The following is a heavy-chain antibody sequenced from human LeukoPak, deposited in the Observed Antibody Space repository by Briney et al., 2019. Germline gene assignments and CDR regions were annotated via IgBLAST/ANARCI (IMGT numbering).Heavy chain of an antibody. V-gene: IGHV4-38-2*02. Sequence: SETLSFNCSVSGYYIRSGFYWGWIRQPPGKGLEWVGGIYNSGKTYYNPALKSRVTVSVDTSKNQISPELTSVTVADTAVYLCARGGRLGDSVSHYGMDVWGQGTTVIVSS. CDR3: ARGGRLGDSVSHYGMDV. CDR1: GYYIRSGFY. CDR2: IYNSGKT. D-gene: IGHD3-10*01. J-gene: IGHJ6*02.